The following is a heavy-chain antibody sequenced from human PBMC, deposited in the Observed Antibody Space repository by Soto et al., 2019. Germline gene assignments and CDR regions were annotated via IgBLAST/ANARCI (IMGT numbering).Heavy chain of an antibody. CDR2: FDPEDGET. CDR3: ARTGDPDYYYYGMDV. CDR1: GYTLTELS. J-gene: IGHJ6*02. Sequence: ASVKVSCKVSGYTLTELSMHRVRQAPGKGLEWMGGFDPEDGETIYAQKFQGRVTMTTDTSTSTAYMELRSLRSDDTAVYYCARTGDPDYYYYGMDVWGQGTTVTVSS. D-gene: IGHD4-17*01. V-gene: IGHV1-24*01.